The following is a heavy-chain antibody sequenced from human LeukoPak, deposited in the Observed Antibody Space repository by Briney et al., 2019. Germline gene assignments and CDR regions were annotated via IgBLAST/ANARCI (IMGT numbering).Heavy chain of an antibody. Sequence: SQTLSLLCAICMERLYSTEASCNSSSRSPARVLEWMGRTYYRSQWYYEYALSVKSRIIVAPDTSKNQFSLQLNAVTPEDTAVYYCVRGNYNFDYWGQGSLVTVSS. V-gene: IGHV6-1*01. J-gene: IGHJ4*02. CDR1: MERLYSTEAS. CDR3: VRGNYNFDY. CDR2: TYYRSQWYY. D-gene: IGHD5-24*01.